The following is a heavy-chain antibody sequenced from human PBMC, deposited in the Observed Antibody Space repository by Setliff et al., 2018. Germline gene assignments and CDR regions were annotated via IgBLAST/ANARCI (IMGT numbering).Heavy chain of an antibody. D-gene: IGHD2-2*01. CDR3: ARGYCNSVGCFFAGWFDP. CDR2: VYHSGST. J-gene: IGHJ5*02. V-gene: IGHV4-39*07. CDR1: GGSISSGSDY. Sequence: SETLSLTCTVSGGSISSGSDYWAWIRQPPGKGLEWLGTVYHSGSTNYSPSLKSRVTISVDTSKNQFSLKLSSVTAADTAVYYCARGYCNSVGCFFAGWFDPWGQGTLVTVSS.